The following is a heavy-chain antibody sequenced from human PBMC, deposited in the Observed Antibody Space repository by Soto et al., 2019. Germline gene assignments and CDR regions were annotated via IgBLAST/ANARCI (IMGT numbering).Heavy chain of an antibody. J-gene: IGHJ4*02. CDR3: ASSIN. V-gene: IGHV3-33*03. CDR2: IWYDGSNK. CDR1: VFPFSSYG. Sequence: PRGSLLVSCASSVFPFSSYGMHWVRQAPGKGLDWVGVIWYDGSNKDYAESVKGRFTISRDNSKNMLYLQMNSLRADDTAVYYCASSINWGQGTLVTVSS.